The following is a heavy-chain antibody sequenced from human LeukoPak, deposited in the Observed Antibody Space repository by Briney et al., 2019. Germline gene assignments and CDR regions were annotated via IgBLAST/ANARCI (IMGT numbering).Heavy chain of an antibody. CDR2: IYYSGST. CDR1: GGSISSYY. J-gene: IGHJ4*02. Sequence: PSETLSLTCTVSGGSISSYYWSWIRQPPGKGLEWIGYIYYSGSTNYNPSLKSRVTISVDTSKNQFTLKLSSVTAADTAVYYCARGETPYYYDSCGQGTLVTVSS. CDR3: ARGETPYYYDS. V-gene: IGHV4-59*01. D-gene: IGHD3-22*01.